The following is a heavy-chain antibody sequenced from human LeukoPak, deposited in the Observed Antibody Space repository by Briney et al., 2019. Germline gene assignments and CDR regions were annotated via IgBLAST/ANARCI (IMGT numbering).Heavy chain of an antibody. CDR1: GYTFTSYG. D-gene: IGHD3-10*01. CDR2: ISAYNGNT. J-gene: IGHJ6*03. Sequence: ASVKVSCKASGYTFTSYGISWVRQAPGQGLEWMGWISAYNGNTNYAQKLQGRVTMTTDTSTSTAYMELRSLRSDDTAVYYCARDSEGYWGSGRPIYYYYYMDVWGKGTTVTISS. CDR3: ARDSEGYWGSGRPIYYYYYMDV. V-gene: IGHV1-18*01.